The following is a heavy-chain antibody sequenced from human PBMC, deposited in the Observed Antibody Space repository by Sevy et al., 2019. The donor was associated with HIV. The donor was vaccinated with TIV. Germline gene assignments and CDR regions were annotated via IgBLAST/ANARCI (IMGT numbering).Heavy chain of an antibody. CDR1: GDSVSTYSAA. CDR2: TYYKSKWYN. D-gene: IGHD3-10*01. Sequence: QSQTLSLTCAISGDSVSTYSAAWNWIRQSPSRGLEWLGRTYYKSKWYNDYALSVKSRISINPDTPKNQISLQLNSVTPEDTAVYYCARESRWFFFHFDYWGHGTLVTVSS. V-gene: IGHV6-1*01. CDR3: ARESRWFFFHFDY. J-gene: IGHJ4*01.